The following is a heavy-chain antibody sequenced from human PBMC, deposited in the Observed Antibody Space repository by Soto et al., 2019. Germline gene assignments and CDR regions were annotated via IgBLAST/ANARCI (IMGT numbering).Heavy chain of an antibody. CDR2: INPNSGGT. CDR1: GYTFTGYY. J-gene: IGHJ6*02. CDR3: ARVGRSTDSSSWITPNYYYYGMDV. V-gene: IGHV1-2*04. Sequence: VASVKVSCKASGYTFTGYYMHWVRQAPGQGLEWMGWINPNSGGTNYAQKFQGWVTMTRDTSISTAYMELSRLRSDDTAVYYCARVGRSTDSSSWITPNYYYYGMDVWGQGTTVTVSS. D-gene: IGHD6-13*01.